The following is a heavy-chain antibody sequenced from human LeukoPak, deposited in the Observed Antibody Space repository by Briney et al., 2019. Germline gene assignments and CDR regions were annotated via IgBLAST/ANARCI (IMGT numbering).Heavy chain of an antibody. D-gene: IGHD1-1*01. Sequence: GGSLRLSCAVSGITVSNNYMNWVRQAPGKGLEWVSVIDSGGSTYYADSVRGRFTASRDISRNTVFLQMTGLRVEDTAIYYCARDWNGDYAFENWGQGTLVIVSS. V-gene: IGHV3-66*01. J-gene: IGHJ4*02. CDR3: ARDWNGDYAFEN. CDR1: GITVSNNY. CDR2: IDSGGST.